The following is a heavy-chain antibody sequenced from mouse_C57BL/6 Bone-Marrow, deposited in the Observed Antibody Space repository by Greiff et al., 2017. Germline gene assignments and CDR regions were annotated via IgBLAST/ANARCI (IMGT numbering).Heavy chain of an antibody. CDR1: GFNIKDDY. Sequence: VQLQQSGAELVRPGASVKLSCTASGFNIKDDYMHWVKQRPEQGLEWIGWIDPENGDTEYASKFQGKATITADTSSNTAYLQLSSLTSEDTAVYYCTTYCYGYYFDYWGQGTTLTVSS. CDR2: IDPENGDT. V-gene: IGHV14-4*01. CDR3: TTYCYGYYFDY. J-gene: IGHJ2*01. D-gene: IGHD1-1*01.